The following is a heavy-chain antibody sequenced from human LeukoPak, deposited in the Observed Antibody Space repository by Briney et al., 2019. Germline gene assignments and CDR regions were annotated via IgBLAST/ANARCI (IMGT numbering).Heavy chain of an antibody. V-gene: IGHV1-2*02. Sequence: ASVKVSCKASGYTFTGYCIHWVRQAPGQGLEWMAWINPNSGGTNYAQKFQGRVTMTRDTSISTAYMELSSLRSDDTAVYYCARGEVMITFGGVIEPDVDWFDPWGQGTLVTVSS. CDR1: GYTFTGYC. CDR3: ARGEVMITFGGVIEPDVDWFDP. J-gene: IGHJ5*02. CDR2: INPNSGGT. D-gene: IGHD3-16*02.